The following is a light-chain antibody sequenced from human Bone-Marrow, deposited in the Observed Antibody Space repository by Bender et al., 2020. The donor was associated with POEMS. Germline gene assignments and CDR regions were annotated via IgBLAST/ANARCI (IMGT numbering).Light chain of an antibody. CDR2: GYN. Sequence: QSVLTQPPSVSGAPGQRVTISCTGSSSNTGSGYDINWYQHLPGTAPKLLIYGYNNRPSGVPDRFSGSKSGTSASLAITGLQAEDEGDYYCQSYDSSLSGYVFGTGTKVTVL. CDR3: QSYDSSLSGYV. CDR1: SSNTGSGYD. J-gene: IGLJ1*01. V-gene: IGLV1-40*01.